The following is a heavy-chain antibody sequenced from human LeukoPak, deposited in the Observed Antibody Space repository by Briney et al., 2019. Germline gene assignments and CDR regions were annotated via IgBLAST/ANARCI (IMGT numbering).Heavy chain of an antibody. D-gene: IGHD4-17*01. V-gene: IGHV3-9*01. CDR3: AKEDYGAFDI. CDR2: ITWNSGSI. Sequence: GRSLRLSCAASGFTFDDYAMHWVRQAPGKGLEWVSGITWNSGSIGYADPVKGRFTISRDNAKNSLYLQMNSLRAEDTALYYCAKEDYGAFDIWGQGTMVTVSS. CDR1: GFTFDDYA. J-gene: IGHJ3*02.